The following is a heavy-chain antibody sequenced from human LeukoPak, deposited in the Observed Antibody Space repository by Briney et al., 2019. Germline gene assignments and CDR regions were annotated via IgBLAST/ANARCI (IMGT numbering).Heavy chain of an antibody. Sequence: SVKVSCNASGGTFSNYAISWVRQAPGQGLEWMGGILPIFDTGNYAQKFQGRVTVTADASTSTAYMELSSLRSEDTAVYYCARSNYGGHSGVWFDPWGQGTLVTVSS. CDR1: GGTFSNYA. CDR2: ILPIFDTG. CDR3: ARSNYGGHSGVWFDP. V-gene: IGHV1-69*13. J-gene: IGHJ5*02. D-gene: IGHD4-23*01.